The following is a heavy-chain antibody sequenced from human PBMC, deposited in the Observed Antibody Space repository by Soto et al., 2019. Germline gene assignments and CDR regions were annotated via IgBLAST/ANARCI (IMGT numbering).Heavy chain of an antibody. CDR3: VRQADYYDTDGPDY. J-gene: IGHJ4*02. D-gene: IGHD3-22*01. CDR1: GYSFASYW. CDR2: IYPGDSVT. V-gene: IGHV5-51*01. Sequence: GESLKISCSVSGYSFASYWIGWVRQMPCKGLEWMGIIYPGDSVTRYSPSFQGQITISADKSITTAYLQWTRLKASDTAMYYCVRQADYYDTDGPDYWGQGTLVTVSS.